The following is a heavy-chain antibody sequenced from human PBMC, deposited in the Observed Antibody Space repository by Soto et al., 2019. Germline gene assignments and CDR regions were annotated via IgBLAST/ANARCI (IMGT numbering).Heavy chain of an antibody. CDR3: LSGEGQNGHDTRFDS. J-gene: IGHJ4*02. V-gene: IGHV3-30*03. CDR2: ISYNGIDA. Sequence: QMQLVESGGGVVQPGRSLRLSCAASGFPFSNHGIHWFRQAPGKGLEWVGDISYNGIDAWYADSVKGRVTIYRDNFKKTAYLKMNGLRLEDTAVYYCLSGEGQNGHDTRFDSWGQGTLVTVSP. D-gene: IGHD5-12*01. CDR1: GFPFSNHG.